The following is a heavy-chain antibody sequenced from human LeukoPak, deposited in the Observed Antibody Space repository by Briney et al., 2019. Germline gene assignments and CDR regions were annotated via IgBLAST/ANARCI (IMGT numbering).Heavy chain of an antibody. CDR1: GYSFSTYG. J-gene: IGHJ2*01. CDR2: ISGHNGDT. V-gene: IGHV1-18*01. Sequence: ASVKVSFKASGYSFSTYGLTWVRQAPGQGLEWMGWISGHNGDTKYAQQFQGRLTLTIDTSTSTAYMELWTLRSDDTAMYYCARHSGRGWPEEDLDLWGRGTLVTVSS. D-gene: IGHD6-19*01. CDR3: ARHSGRGWPEEDLDL.